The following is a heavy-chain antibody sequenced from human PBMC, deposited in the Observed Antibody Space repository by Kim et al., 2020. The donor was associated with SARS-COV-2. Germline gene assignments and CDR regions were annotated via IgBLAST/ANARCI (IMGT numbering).Heavy chain of an antibody. CDR1: GFTFSSYG. CDR2: ISYDGSNK. J-gene: IGHJ6*02. V-gene: IGHV3-30*18. CDR3: AKDQEYYDFWSGYYTDSRYYYYYGMDV. D-gene: IGHD3-3*01. Sequence: GGSLRLSCAASGFTFSSYGMHWVRQAPGKGLEWVAVISYDGSNKYYADSVKGRFIISRDNSKNTLYLQMNSLRAEDTAVYYCAKDQEYYDFWSGYYTDSRYYYYYGMDVWGQGTTVTVSS.